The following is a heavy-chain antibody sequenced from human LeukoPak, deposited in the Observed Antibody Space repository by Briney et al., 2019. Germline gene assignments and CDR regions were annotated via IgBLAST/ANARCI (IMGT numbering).Heavy chain of an antibody. CDR3: ARIRNGFNNNY. CDR2: INSDGSST. Sequence: GGSLRLSCAASGFTFSSYWMHWVRQAPGKGLVWVSRINSDGSSTSYADSVKGRFTISRDNAKNTLYLQMNSLRAEDTAVYYCARIRNGFNNNYWGQGTLVTVSS. D-gene: IGHD5-24*01. CDR1: GFTFSSYW. J-gene: IGHJ4*02. V-gene: IGHV3-74*01.